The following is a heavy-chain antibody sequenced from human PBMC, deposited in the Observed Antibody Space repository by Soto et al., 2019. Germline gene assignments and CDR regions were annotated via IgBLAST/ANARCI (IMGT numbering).Heavy chain of an antibody. CDR1: GFTFSSYA. Sequence: QVQLVESGGGVVQPGRSLRLSCAASGFTFSSYAMHWVRQAPGKGLEWVAVISYDGSNKYYADSVKGRFTISRDNSKKPLYLQMNSLRAEDTAVYYCAGDGIAVAGNGGGFDPWGQGTLVTVSS. D-gene: IGHD6-19*01. CDR2: ISYDGSNK. J-gene: IGHJ5*02. CDR3: AGDGIAVAGNGGGFDP. V-gene: IGHV3-30-3*01.